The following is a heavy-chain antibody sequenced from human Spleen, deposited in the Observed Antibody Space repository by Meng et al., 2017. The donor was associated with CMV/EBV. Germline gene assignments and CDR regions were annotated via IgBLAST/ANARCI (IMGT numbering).Heavy chain of an antibody. J-gene: IGHJ4*02. CDR2: INWNGGST. CDR1: GFTFDDYG. D-gene: IGHD1-26*01. Sequence: GGSLRLSCAASGFTFDDYGMSWVRQAPGKGLEWVSGINWNGGSTGYADSVKGRFTISRDNAKNSLYLQMNSLRAEDTALYYCANVGGSGSYYPPQNYWGQGTLVTVSS. CDR3: ANVGGSGSYYPPQNY. V-gene: IGHV3-20*04.